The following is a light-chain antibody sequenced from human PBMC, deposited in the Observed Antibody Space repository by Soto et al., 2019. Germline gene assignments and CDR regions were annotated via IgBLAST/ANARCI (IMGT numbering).Light chain of an antibody. J-gene: IGKJ1*01. CDR2: AAS. CDR3: QQYYSYPWT. V-gene: IGKV1-5*01. Sequence: DIQMTQSPSTLSGSVGDRVTITCRASQTIKNYLAWYQQKPGKAPNLLIYAASTLQSGVPSRFSGSGSGTDFTLTISCLQSEEFATYYCQQYYSYPWTFGQGTKVDIK. CDR1: QTIKNY.